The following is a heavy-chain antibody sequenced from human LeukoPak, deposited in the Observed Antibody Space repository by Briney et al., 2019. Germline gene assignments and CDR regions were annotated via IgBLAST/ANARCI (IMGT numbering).Heavy chain of an antibody. D-gene: IGHD3-22*01. V-gene: IGHV3-30*02. CDR1: GFTFNNYG. J-gene: IGHJ4*02. CDR3: AKDGGYDSSGSEEYFDY. Sequence: PGGSLRLSCAASGFTFNNYGMHWVRQAPGKGLDWVAFIHHDGSNKYYADSVRGRFTISRDNSKNTLYLQMNSLRAEDTAVYYCAKDGGYDSSGSEEYFDYWGQGTLVTVSS. CDR2: IHHDGSNK.